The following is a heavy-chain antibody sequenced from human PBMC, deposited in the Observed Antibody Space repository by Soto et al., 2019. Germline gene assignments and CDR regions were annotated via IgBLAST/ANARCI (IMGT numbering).Heavy chain of an antibody. CDR1: GFTFSSYW. D-gene: IGHD6-13*01. CDR3: AKIAAADHDDFDI. J-gene: IGHJ3*02. Sequence: PGGSLRLSCAASGFTFSSYWMHWVRQAPGKGLVWVSRINSDGSSTSYADSVKGRFTISRDNAKNTLYLQMKSLRAEDTAVYYCAKIAAADHDDFDIWGQGTMVTVSS. CDR2: INSDGSST. V-gene: IGHV3-74*01.